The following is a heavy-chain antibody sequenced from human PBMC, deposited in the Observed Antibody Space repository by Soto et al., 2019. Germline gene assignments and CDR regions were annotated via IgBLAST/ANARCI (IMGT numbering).Heavy chain of an antibody. V-gene: IGHV1-2*02. Sequence: ASVKVSCKASGYTFTGYYMHWVRQAPGQGLEWVGWINPNSGGTNYAQKFQGRVTMTRDTSISTAYMELSRVRSDDTAVYYCARVMITFGGLMDDAFDIWGQGTMVPVSS. CDR1: GYTFTGYY. J-gene: IGHJ3*02. CDR2: INPNSGGT. D-gene: IGHD3-16*01. CDR3: ARVMITFGGLMDDAFDI.